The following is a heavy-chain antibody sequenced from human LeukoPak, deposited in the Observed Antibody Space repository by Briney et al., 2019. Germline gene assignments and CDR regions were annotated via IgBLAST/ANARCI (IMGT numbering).Heavy chain of an antibody. V-gene: IGHV3-21*06. Sequence: GGSLRLSCVASGFTFRSYNMNWVRQAPGKGLEWVSFISKTSANIYYGASVRGRFTISRDNLKNSILLEMSSLRAEDTGVYYCVRGDGALFDFWGQGTLVSVSS. CDR1: GFTFRSYN. D-gene: IGHD4-17*01. J-gene: IGHJ4*02. CDR2: ISKTSANI. CDR3: VRGDGALFDF.